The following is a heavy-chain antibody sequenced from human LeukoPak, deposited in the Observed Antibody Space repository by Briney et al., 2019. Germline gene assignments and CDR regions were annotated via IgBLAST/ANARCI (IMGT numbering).Heavy chain of an antibody. CDR1: GFTFSYYG. V-gene: IGHV3-30*18. D-gene: IGHD5-12*01. J-gene: IGHJ4*02. Sequence: GKSLRLSCAASGFTFSYYGIHWVRQVPGKGLEWVAGIEYDGRNQFYADPVKGRFTISRDNSKNTLFLQMNSLRAEDTAVYYCVKSMLGGYRLLIDSWGQGTLVTVSS. CDR3: VKSMLGGYRLLIDS. CDR2: IEYDGRNQ.